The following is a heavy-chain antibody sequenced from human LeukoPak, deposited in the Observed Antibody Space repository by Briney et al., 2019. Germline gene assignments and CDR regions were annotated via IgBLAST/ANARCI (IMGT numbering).Heavy chain of an antibody. V-gene: IGHV3-21*01. CDR2: ISSSSSYI. J-gene: IGHJ4*02. CDR1: GCTFSSYS. D-gene: IGHD5-18*01. CDR3: ARGGYSYGVDY. Sequence: GGSLRLSCAASGCTFSSYSMNWVRQAPGKGLEWVSSISSSSSYIYYADSVKGRFTISRDNAKHSLYLQMNSLRAEDTAVYYCARGGYSYGVDYWGQGTLVTVSS.